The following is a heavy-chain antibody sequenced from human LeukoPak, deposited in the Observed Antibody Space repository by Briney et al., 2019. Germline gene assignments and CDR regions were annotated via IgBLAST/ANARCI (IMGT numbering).Heavy chain of an antibody. CDR1: GYTFTSYD. Sequence: ASVKVSCKASGYTFTSYDINWVRHATGQGLEWKWFMNPNSGNTGYAQKFQGRVTMNRNNSISTAYMELSSLRSEDTAVYYCARWGIVGALWGQGTLVTVSS. D-gene: IGHD1-26*01. J-gene: IGHJ4*02. CDR2: MNPNSGNT. V-gene: IGHV1-8*01. CDR3: ARWGIVGAL.